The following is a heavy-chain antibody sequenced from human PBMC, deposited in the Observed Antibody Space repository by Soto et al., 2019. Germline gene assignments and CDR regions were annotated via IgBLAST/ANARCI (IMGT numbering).Heavy chain of an antibody. Sequence: ASVKVSCKASGYTFRYDDIIWVRQATGQGLEWMGWMNPNSGNTGYAQKFQGRVTMTTDTSTNTAYMEVRSLKSDDTAVYYCARDKNRQFYPSYVDYWGQGTLVTVSS. D-gene: IGHD3-16*01. CDR3: ARDKNRQFYPSYVDY. J-gene: IGHJ4*02. CDR1: GYTFRYDD. V-gene: IGHV1-8*01. CDR2: MNPNSGNT.